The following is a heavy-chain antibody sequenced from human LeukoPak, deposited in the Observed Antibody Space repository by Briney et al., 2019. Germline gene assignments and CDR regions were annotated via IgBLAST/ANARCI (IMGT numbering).Heavy chain of an antibody. Sequence: PGGSLRLSCAASGFTFSSYNMNWVRQAPGKGLEWVSSISSSSSYIYYADSVKGRFTISRDNAKNSLYLQMNSLRAEDTAVYYCARDQKQWGSVDYWGQGTLVTVSS. J-gene: IGHJ4*02. V-gene: IGHV3-21*01. CDR1: GFTFSSYN. CDR3: ARDQKQWGSVDY. D-gene: IGHD6-19*01. CDR2: ISSSSSYI.